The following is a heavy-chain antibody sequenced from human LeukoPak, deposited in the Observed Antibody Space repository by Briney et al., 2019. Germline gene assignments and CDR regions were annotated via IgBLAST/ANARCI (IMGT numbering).Heavy chain of an antibody. J-gene: IGHJ4*02. V-gene: IGHV1-69*04. CDR3: ARDSSAYDSSGYPECYFDY. CDR1: GGTFTSYA. CDR2: IIPILGIA. Sequence: SVTVSCKASGGTFTSYAISWVRQAPGQGLERMGRIIPILGIANYAQKFQGRVTITADKSTSTAYMELSSLRSEDTAVYYCARDSSAYDSSGYPECYFDYWGQGTLVTVSS. D-gene: IGHD3-22*01.